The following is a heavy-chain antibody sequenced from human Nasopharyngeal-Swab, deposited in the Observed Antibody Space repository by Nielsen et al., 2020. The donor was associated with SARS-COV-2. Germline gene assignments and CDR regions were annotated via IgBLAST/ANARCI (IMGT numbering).Heavy chain of an antibody. J-gene: IGHJ6*02. V-gene: IGHV1-2*02. Sequence: ASVKVSCKASGYTFTGYYMHWVRQAPGQGLEWMGWINPNSGGTNYAQKFQGRVTMTRDTSISTAYMELSRLRSDDTAVYYCATSSSYNDSSGYSSSGMDVWGQGTTVTVSS. CDR2: INPNSGGT. CDR3: ATSSSYNDSSGYSSSGMDV. D-gene: IGHD3-22*01. CDR1: GYTFTGYY.